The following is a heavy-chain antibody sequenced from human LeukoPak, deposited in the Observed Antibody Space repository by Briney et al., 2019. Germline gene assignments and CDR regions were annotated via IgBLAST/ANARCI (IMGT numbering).Heavy chain of an antibody. D-gene: IGHD2-15*01. J-gene: IGHJ4*02. Sequence: PSQTLSLTCTVSGGSISSGGYYWSWIRQHPGKGLEWIGYIYYNGSTYYNPSLKSRVTISVDTSKNQFSLKLSPVTAADTAVYYCARRISNRPYDYWGQGTLVTVSS. CDR1: GGSISSGGYY. CDR3: ARRISNRPYDY. CDR2: IYYNGST. V-gene: IGHV4-31*03.